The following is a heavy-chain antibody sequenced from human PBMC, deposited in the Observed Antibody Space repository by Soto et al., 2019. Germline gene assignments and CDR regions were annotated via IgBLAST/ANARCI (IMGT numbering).Heavy chain of an antibody. Sequence: QVQLQQWGAGLLKPSETLSLTCAVYGGSFSGYYWSWIRQPPGKGLEWIGEINHSGSTNYNPSLKSRVTISVDTSKNQFSLKLSSVTAADTAVHCCARNNGASPAAKSRMPGSFDRWGLGTLVTVSS. CDR1: GGSFSGYY. D-gene: IGHD2-2*01. V-gene: IGHV4-34*01. CDR3: ARNNGASPAAKSRMPGSFDR. CDR2: INHSGST. J-gene: IGHJ5*02.